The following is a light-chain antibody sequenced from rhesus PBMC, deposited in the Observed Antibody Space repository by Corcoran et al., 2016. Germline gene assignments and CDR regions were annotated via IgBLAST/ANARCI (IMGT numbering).Light chain of an antibody. V-gene: IGKV3-24*01. CDR2: GAP. CDR3: QQHNSYPYS. J-gene: IGKJ2*01. Sequence: EIVMTQSPATLSLSPGERATLSCRASQSVSNSLAWYQQIPGQAPRLHIYGAPSRATGIPDRFRGRGSGTYFTLTISSLQPEDVAIYYCQQHNSYPYSFGQGTKVEIK. CDR1: QSVSNS.